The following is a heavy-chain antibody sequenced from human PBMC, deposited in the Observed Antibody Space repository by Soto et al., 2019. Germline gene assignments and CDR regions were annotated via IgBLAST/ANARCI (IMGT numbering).Heavy chain of an antibody. CDR2: MYYSGST. CDR3: ARRFGPDLYYFDY. CDR1: GGSISSSHYY. V-gene: IGHV4-39*01. D-gene: IGHD3-10*01. Sequence: SETLSLTCTVSGGSISSSHYYWGWIRQPPEKGLEWIGSMYYSGSTYYNPSLKSRVTISVDTSKNQFSLKLSSVTAADTAVYYCARRFGPDLYYFDYWGQGTLVTVSS. J-gene: IGHJ4*02.